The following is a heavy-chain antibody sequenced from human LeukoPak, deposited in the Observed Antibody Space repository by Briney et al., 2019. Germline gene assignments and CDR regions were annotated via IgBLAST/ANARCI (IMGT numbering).Heavy chain of an antibody. Sequence: SETLSLTCTVSGGSISSYYWSWIRQPPGKGLEWIGYIYYSGSTNYNPSLKSRVTISVDTSKNQFSLKLSSVTAADTAVYYCARDTGGPVPAALDYWGQGTLVTVSS. CDR3: ARDTGGPVPAALDY. CDR1: GGSISSYY. D-gene: IGHD2-2*01. J-gene: IGHJ4*02. V-gene: IGHV4-59*01. CDR2: IYYSGST.